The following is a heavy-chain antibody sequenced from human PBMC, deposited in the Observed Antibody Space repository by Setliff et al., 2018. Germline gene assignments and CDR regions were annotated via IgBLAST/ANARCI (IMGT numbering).Heavy chain of an antibody. V-gene: IGHV3-30*18. CDR2: ISYDGSNK. D-gene: IGHD3-22*01. CDR1: GFTFSSYG. J-gene: IGHJ6*02. CDR3: ANYYYDSSGYDHGMDV. Sequence: HPGGSLRLSCAASGFTFSSYGMHWVRQAPGKGLEWVAVISYDGSNKYYADSVKGRFTISRDNSKNTLYLQMNSLRAEDTAVYYCANYYYDSSGYDHGMDVWGQGTTVTVSS.